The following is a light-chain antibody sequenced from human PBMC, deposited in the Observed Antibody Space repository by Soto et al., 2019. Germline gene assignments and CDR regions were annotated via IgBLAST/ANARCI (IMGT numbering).Light chain of an antibody. V-gene: IGKV1-13*02. J-gene: IGKJ4*01. CDR3: QHYSTRSGVT. Sequence: AIQLTQSPSSLSASVGDRVTVTCRASQGISNYLAWYQQKPGKAPKLLVFDASSLEEGVPSRFSGSGSGTEFTLTVSNLQSDDFATYYCQHYSTRSGVTFGGGTKVDIK. CDR2: DAS. CDR1: QGISNY.